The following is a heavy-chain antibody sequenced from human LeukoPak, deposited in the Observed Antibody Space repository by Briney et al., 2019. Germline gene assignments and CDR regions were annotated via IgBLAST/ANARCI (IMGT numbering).Heavy chain of an antibody. J-gene: IGHJ6*03. CDR1: GGSISSYY. Sequence: SETLSLTCTVSGGSISSYYWSWIRQPPGKGLEWIGYIYYSGSTNYNPSLKSRVTISVDTSKNQFSLKLSSVTAADTAVYYCARGLMSGSGSYYKPIYYYYYMDVWGKGTTVTISS. CDR3: ARGLMSGSGSYYKPIYYYYYMDV. D-gene: IGHD3-10*01. V-gene: IGHV4-59*01. CDR2: IYYSGST.